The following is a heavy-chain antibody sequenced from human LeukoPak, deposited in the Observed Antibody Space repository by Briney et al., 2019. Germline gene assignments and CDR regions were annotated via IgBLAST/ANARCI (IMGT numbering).Heavy chain of an antibody. CDR2: MNPNSGNT. CDR1: GYTFTSYD. V-gene: IGHV1-8*01. Sequence: ASVKVSCKASGYTFTSYDINWVRQATGQGLEWMGWMNPNSGNTGYAQKFQGRVTMTRNTSINTAYMELSSLRSEDTAVYYCARDLWGGARAAFDIWGQGTMVTVSS. CDR3: ARDLWGGARAAFDI. D-gene: IGHD1-26*01. J-gene: IGHJ3*02.